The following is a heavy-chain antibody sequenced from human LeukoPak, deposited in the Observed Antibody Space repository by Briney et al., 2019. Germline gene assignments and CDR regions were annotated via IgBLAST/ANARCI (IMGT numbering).Heavy chain of an antibody. J-gene: IGHJ6*03. Sequence: PGGSLRLSCAASGFTFGSYGMHWVRQAPGKGLEWVAFIRYDGSNKYYVGSVKGRFTISRDNSKNTLYPQMNSLRAEDTAVYYCAKGSGWEVSYYYYYMDVWGKGTTVTISS. V-gene: IGHV3-30*02. CDR1: GFTFGSYG. CDR3: AKGSGWEVSYYYYYMDV. CDR2: IRYDGSNK. D-gene: IGHD1-26*01.